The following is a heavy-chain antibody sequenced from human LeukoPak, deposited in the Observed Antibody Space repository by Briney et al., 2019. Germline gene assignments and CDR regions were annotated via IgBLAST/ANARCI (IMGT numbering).Heavy chain of an antibody. CDR2: IYPGDSDT. Sequence: GESLKISCKGSGYSFTSYWIGWVRQMSGKGLEWMGIIYPGDSDTRYSPSFQGQVTISADKSISTAYLQLSSLKASDTAMYYCARPREGYNRPFDYWGQGTLVTVSS. D-gene: IGHD5-24*01. V-gene: IGHV5-51*01. CDR3: ARPREGYNRPFDY. CDR1: GYSFTSYW. J-gene: IGHJ4*02.